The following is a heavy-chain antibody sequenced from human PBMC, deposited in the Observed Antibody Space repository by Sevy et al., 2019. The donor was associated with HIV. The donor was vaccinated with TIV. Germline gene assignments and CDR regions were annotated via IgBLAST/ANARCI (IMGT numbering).Heavy chain of an antibody. D-gene: IGHD3-10*01. CDR3: ARGRRFGGGEFDY. CDR2: INHSGST. CDR1: GGSFSGYY. Sequence: SETLSLTCAVYGGSFSGYYWSWIRQPPGKGLEWIGEINHSGSTNYNPSLKSRVTISVDTSKNQFSLKLSSVPAADTAVYYCARGRRFGGGEFDYWGQGTLVTVSS. J-gene: IGHJ4*02. V-gene: IGHV4-34*01.